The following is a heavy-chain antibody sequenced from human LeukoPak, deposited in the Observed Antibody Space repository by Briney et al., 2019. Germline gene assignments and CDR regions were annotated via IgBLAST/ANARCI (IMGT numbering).Heavy chain of an antibody. CDR2: IKQDGSEK. CDR3: AREANYYGSGSYSY. Sequence: GGSLRLSCAASGFTFSSYWMSWVRQAPGKGLEWVANIKQDGSEKYYVDSVKGRFTISRDNAKNSLYLQMNSLRAEDTAVYYCAREANYYGSGSYSYWGQGTLVTVSS. V-gene: IGHV3-7*01. D-gene: IGHD3-10*01. J-gene: IGHJ4*02. CDR1: GFTFSSYW.